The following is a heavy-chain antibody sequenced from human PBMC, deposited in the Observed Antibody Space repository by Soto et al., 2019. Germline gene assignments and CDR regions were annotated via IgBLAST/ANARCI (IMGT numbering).Heavy chain of an antibody. CDR3: ARGGGVGVAGSAAFDM. D-gene: IGHD3-3*01. V-gene: IGHV1-2*02. J-gene: IGHJ3*02. CDR2: INPATGAA. CDR1: GYPVTAYY. Sequence: QLHLVQSGAVVKKPGASVTVSCSASGYPVTAYYMHWVRQAPGRGLEWMGGINPATGAAKYTQTFQGRVTMARGTSTSTAFMELSGLTSEDTAVFYCARGGGVGVAGSAAFDMWGQGTLVTVSS.